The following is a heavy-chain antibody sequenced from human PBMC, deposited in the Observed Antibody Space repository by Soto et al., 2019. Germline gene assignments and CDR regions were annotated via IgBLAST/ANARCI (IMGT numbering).Heavy chain of an antibody. CDR3: ASSRLGELSTADFDY. D-gene: IGHD3-16*02. J-gene: IGHJ4*02. CDR1: GYTFNTYG. V-gene: IGHV1-18*01. Sequence: QVQLVQSGAEVKKPGASVKVSCKASGYTFNTYGIHWVRQARGHCLEWMGWISAYNGNTSYVRQLQGRVTMTTDTSTSTVYLDLRSLRSDDTAVYYCASSRLGELSTADFDYWGQGNLVTVSS. CDR2: ISAYNGNT.